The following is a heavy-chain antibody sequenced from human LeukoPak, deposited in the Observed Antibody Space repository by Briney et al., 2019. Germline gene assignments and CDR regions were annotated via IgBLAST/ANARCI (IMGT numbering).Heavy chain of an antibody. CDR1: GFTFSSYG. Sequence: PGGSLRLSCAASGFTFSSYGMHWVRQAPGKGLEWVAVIWYDGSNKYYADSVKGRFTISRDHSKNTLYLQMNSLRAEDTAVYYCARDQMHIVVVTAIDYWGQGTLVTVS. V-gene: IGHV3-33*01. D-gene: IGHD2-21*02. CDR2: IWYDGSNK. CDR3: ARDQMHIVVVTAIDY. J-gene: IGHJ4*02.